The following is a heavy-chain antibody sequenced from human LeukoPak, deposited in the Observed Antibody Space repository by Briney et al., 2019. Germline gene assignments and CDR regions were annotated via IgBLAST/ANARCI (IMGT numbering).Heavy chain of an antibody. Sequence: ASVKVSCKASGYCFNSYGISWVRQTPGQGLEWMGWISVHNGNTNYAQKLQGRVIMTTDTSTSTAYMELRSLRSDDTAVYYCARDFGYSYGPVDYFDYWGQGTLVTVSS. V-gene: IGHV1-18*01. D-gene: IGHD5-18*01. CDR2: ISVHNGNT. CDR1: GYCFNSYG. CDR3: ARDFGYSYGPVDYFDY. J-gene: IGHJ4*02.